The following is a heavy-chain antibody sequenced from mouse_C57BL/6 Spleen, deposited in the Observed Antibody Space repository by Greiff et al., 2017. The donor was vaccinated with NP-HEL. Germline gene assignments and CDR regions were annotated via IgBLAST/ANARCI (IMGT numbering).Heavy chain of an antibody. D-gene: IGHD2-4*01. CDR2: IDPSDSDT. J-gene: IGHJ2*01. Sequence: QVQLQQPGAELVRPGSSVKLSCKASGYTFTSYWMHWVKQRPIQGLEWIGNIDPSDSDTHYNQKFKDKATLTVDKSSSTAYMQLSSLTSEDSAVYYCASADYDYPLDYWGQGTTLTVSS. CDR3: ASADYDYPLDY. CDR1: GYTFTSYW. V-gene: IGHV1-52*01.